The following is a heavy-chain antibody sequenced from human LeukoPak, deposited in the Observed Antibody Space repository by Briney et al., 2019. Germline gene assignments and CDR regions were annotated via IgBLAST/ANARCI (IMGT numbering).Heavy chain of an antibody. J-gene: IGHJ6*02. CDR3: AREKCSGTSCPYGLDV. CDR2: TYYRSKWYY. Sequence: SQTLSLTCAISGDSVSSTSATWNWIRQSASRSLEWLGRTYYRSKWYYDYAVSVKSRVTVNPDTSKNQFSLKLNSVTPDDTAVYYCAREKCSGTSCPYGLDVWGQGTTVTVSS. CDR1: GDSVSSTSAT. D-gene: IGHD2-2*01. V-gene: IGHV6-1*01.